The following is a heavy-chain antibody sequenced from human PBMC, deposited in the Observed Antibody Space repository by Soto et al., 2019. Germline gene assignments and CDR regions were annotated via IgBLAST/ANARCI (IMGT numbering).Heavy chain of an antibody. V-gene: IGHV4-34*01. CDR3: ARAYGGNSRY. CDR2: INHSGST. Sequence: LTCAVYGGSFSGYYWSWIRQPPGKGLEWIGEINHSGSTNYNPSLKSRVTISVDTSKNQFSLKLSSVTAADTAVYYCARAYGGNSRYWGQGTLVAVSS. J-gene: IGHJ4*02. CDR1: GGSFSGYY. D-gene: IGHD4-17*01.